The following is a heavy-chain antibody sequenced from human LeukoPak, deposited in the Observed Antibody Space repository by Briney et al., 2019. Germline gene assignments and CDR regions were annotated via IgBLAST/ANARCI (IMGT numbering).Heavy chain of an antibody. J-gene: IGHJ4*02. D-gene: IGHD2-15*01. CDR1: GFTFSSYS. CDR2: ISSSSSSM. Sequence: GGSLRLSCAASGFTFSSYSMNWVRQAPGKGLEWVSSISSSSSSMYYADSVKDRFTISRDNAKNSLYLQMNSLRAEDTAVYYCARGYCSGGSCYSMNYWGQGTLVTVSS. CDR3: ARGYCSGGSCYSMNY. V-gene: IGHV3-21*01.